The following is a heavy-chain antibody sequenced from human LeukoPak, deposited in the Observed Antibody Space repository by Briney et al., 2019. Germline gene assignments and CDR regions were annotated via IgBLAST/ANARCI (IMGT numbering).Heavy chain of an antibody. Sequence: SETLSLTCVVYGGSFSGYYWSWIRQPPGKGLEWIGKINHRGSTNYNPSLKSRVTISVDTSKNQFSLKLSSVTAADTAVYYCATSANISWYLCDYWGQGTLVTVYS. J-gene: IGHJ4*02. CDR1: GGSFSGYY. D-gene: IGHD4/OR15-4a*01. CDR2: INHRGST. CDR3: ATSANISWYLCDY. V-gene: IGHV4-34*01.